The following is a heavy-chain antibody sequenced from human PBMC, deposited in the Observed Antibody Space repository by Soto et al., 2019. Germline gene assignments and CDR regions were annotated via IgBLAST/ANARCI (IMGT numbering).Heavy chain of an antibody. CDR2: ISISSRTI. Sequence: GGSLRLSCAASGFTFRSYSMNWVRQAPGKGLEWVSYISISSRTIYYADSVKGRFTISRDDAKNSLYLQMNSLRDEDTSVYYCARDNGIAGSFDPWGQGTLVTVSS. D-gene: IGHD6-13*01. V-gene: IGHV3-48*02. CDR1: GFTFRSYS. J-gene: IGHJ5*02. CDR3: ARDNGIAGSFDP.